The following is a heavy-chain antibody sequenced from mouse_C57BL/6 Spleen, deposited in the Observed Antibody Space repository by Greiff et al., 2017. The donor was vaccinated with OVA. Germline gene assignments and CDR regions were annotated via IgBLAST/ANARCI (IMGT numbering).Heavy chain of an antibody. CDR3: ARCGGGWLLPTDY. Sequence: QVQLKQSGAELVRPGTSVKVSCKASGYAFTNYLIEWVKQRPGQGLEWIGVINPGSGGTNYNEKFKGKATLTADKSSSTAYMQLSSLTSEDSAVYFCARCGGGWLLPTDYWGQGTTLTVSS. CDR1: GYAFTNYL. CDR2: INPGSGGT. J-gene: IGHJ2*01. D-gene: IGHD2-3*01. V-gene: IGHV1-54*01.